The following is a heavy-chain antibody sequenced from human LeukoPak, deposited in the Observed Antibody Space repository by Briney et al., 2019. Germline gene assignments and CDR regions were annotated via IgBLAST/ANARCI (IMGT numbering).Heavy chain of an antibody. CDR3: VKDIWNGNNRYFDY. Sequence: GSSLRLSCAASGFTFATYGMHWVRQGPGKGLEWVAIIWIDGSKQDYADSVKGRFTISRDNFKNTVSLQMSSLRAEDTAIYYCVKDIWNGNNRYFDYWGQGTLVTVSS. V-gene: IGHV3-33*06. J-gene: IGHJ4*02. D-gene: IGHD3-3*01. CDR1: GFTFATYG. CDR2: IWIDGSKQ.